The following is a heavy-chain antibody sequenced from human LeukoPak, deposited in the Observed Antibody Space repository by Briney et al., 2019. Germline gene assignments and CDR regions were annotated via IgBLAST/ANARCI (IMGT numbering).Heavy chain of an antibody. J-gene: IGHJ4*02. V-gene: IGHV4-59*08. D-gene: IGHD2-15*01. CDR3: ARLWSPMVEIDY. Sequence: PSETLSLTCSVSGGSISSYYWSWIRQPPGKGLEWIGYISYSGSTKYNPSLKSQVTISVATSKTQFSLKVSSVTAADTAVYYCARLWSPMVEIDYWGQGTLVTVSS. CDR2: ISYSGST. CDR1: GGSISSYY.